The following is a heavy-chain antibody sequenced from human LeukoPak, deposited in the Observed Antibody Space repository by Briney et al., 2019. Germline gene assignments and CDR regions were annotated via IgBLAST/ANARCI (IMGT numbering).Heavy chain of an antibody. CDR1: GFTFRGYW. CDR3: ARDQYYQLLL. D-gene: IGHD2-2*01. V-gene: IGHV3-74*03. CDR2: INGDGSSA. J-gene: IGHJ4*02. Sequence: GGSLRLSCAGSGFTFRGYWIHWVRQVPGKGLVWVSRINGDGSSATYADSVKGRFTISRDDAKNTVYLQMNNLRAEDTAVYYCARDQYYQLLLWGQGSLVTVS.